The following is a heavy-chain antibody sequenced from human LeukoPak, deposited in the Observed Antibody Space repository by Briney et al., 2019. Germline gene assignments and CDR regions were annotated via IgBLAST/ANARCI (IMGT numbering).Heavy chain of an antibody. Sequence: GGSLRLSCAASGFTFSTYSMNWVREAPGKGLEWVSSISGRGRDIFYADSVKGRFTISRDNAKNSLYLHMNSLRAEDTAVYYCARELTAAAGLDYWGQGTLVTVSS. V-gene: IGHV3-21*01. CDR2: ISGRGRDI. CDR3: ARELTAAAGLDY. CDR1: GFTFSTYS. J-gene: IGHJ4*02. D-gene: IGHD6-13*01.